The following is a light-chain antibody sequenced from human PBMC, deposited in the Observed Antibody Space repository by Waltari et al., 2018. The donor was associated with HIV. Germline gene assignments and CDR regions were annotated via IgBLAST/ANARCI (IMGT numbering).Light chain of an antibody. CDR3: SSYAGSSTWV. J-gene: IGLJ3*02. CDR1: SSDVGSYKH. Sequence: QSALTQPASVSGSPGQSITISCTGSSSDVGSYKHVSWYQQHPGKAPRLIIYEVSKRPSGVSNRYSASKSGKTASLTVSGLRAEDEADYYCSSYAGSSTWVFGGGTKLTVL. CDR2: EVS. V-gene: IGLV2-23*02.